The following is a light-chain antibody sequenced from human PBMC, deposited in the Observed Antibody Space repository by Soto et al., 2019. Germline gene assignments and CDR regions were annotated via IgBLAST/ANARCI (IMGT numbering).Light chain of an antibody. Sequence: EIVLTQSPATLSVSPGERVTLSCRACQSVSNKLAWYQQKPGQAPRLLISDTSTRATGIPARFSGSGSGTEFTLTVSSLQSEDFALYFCHQYDHWPLTFGGGTKVDMK. V-gene: IGKV3D-15*01. CDR1: QSVSNK. CDR3: HQYDHWPLT. J-gene: IGKJ4*01. CDR2: DTS.